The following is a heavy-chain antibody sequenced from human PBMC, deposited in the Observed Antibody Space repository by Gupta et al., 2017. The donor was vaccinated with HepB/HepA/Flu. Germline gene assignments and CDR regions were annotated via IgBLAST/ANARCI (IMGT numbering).Heavy chain of an antibody. CDR2: SSSSGTTK. D-gene: IGHD3-3*01. Sequence: DVQLVEARGGLGQPGGSLRLSCAASGFTFSSFEMNWFRQAPGKGLEWVAYSSSSGTTKDYADSVQGRFTVSRDNAKNSLYLQMNSLRVEDTAVYFCARLSALYYSYGMDVWGQGTTVTVSS. CDR1: GFTFSSFE. V-gene: IGHV3-48*03. J-gene: IGHJ6*02. CDR3: ARLSALYYSYGMDV.